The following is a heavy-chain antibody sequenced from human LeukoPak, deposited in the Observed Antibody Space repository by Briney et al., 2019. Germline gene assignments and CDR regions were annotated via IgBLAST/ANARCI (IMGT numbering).Heavy chain of an antibody. V-gene: IGHV3-7*05. J-gene: IGHJ4*02. CDR1: GFSFSRYW. CDR2: IKEDGSET. CDR3: ARDWSNDY. D-gene: IGHD3-3*01. Sequence: PGGSLRLSCAASGFSFSRYWMGWVRQAPGKGLEWVATIKEDGSETYYVDSVKGRFTISRDNAKNSLFLQLNSLRADDTAVFYCARDWSNDYWGQGTLVTVSS.